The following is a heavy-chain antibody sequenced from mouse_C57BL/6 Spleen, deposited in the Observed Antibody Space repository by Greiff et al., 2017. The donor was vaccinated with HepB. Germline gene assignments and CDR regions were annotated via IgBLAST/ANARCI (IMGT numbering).Heavy chain of an antibody. CDR2: ISYDGSN. V-gene: IGHV3-6*01. CDR3: ARFVYSGDAY. J-gene: IGHJ3*01. CDR1: GYSITSGYY. D-gene: IGHD2-1*01. Sequence: EVKLQQSGPGLVKPSQSLSLTCSVTGYSITSGYYWNWIRQFPGNKLEWMGYISYDGSNNYNPSLKNRISITRDTSKNQFFLKLNSVTTEDTATYYCARFVYSGDAYWGQGTLVTVSA.